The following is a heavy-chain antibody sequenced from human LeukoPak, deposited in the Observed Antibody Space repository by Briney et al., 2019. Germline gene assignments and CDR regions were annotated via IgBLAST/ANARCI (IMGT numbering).Heavy chain of an antibody. V-gene: IGHV1-8*01. Sequence: ASVKVSCKASGYTFTTHDINWVRQATGQGLEWLGWMSPNSGDTGYAQEFQGRVTMTSDFSISTAYMELSSLRSEDTAIYYCVRTPPNWGFDYWGQGTLVTVSS. CDR1: GYTFTTHD. D-gene: IGHD7-27*01. CDR2: MSPNSGDT. J-gene: IGHJ4*02. CDR3: VRTPPNWGFDY.